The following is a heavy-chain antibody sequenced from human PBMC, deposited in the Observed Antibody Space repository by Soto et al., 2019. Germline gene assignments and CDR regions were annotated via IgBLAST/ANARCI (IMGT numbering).Heavy chain of an antibody. J-gene: IGHJ4*02. Sequence: PSETLSLTCTVYGGSFSGYYWSWIRQPPGKGLEWIGEINQSGSTNYNPSLKSRVTISVDTSKNQFSLKLSSVTAADVAIYYCARGHCSGGSCYDYWGQGTLVTVSS. CDR2: INQSGST. V-gene: IGHV4-34*01. CDR3: ARGHCSGGSCYDY. CDR1: GGSFSGYY. D-gene: IGHD2-15*01.